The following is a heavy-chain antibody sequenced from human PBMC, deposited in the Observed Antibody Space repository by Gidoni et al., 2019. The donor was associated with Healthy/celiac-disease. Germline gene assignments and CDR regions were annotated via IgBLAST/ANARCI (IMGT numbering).Heavy chain of an antibody. D-gene: IGHD6-6*01. CDR3: ATSSYSSSPYYYYYMDV. CDR1: GFTFSSYA. Sequence: QVQLVESGGGVVQPGRSLRLSCAASGFTFSSYAMHWVRQAPGKGLEWVAVISYDGSNKYDADSVKGRFTISRDNSKNTLYLQMNSLRAEDTAVYYCATSSYSSSPYYYYYMDVWGKGTTVTVSS. V-gene: IGHV3-30-3*01. CDR2: ISYDGSNK. J-gene: IGHJ6*03.